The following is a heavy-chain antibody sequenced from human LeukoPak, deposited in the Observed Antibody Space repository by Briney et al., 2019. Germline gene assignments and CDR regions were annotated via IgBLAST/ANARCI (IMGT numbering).Heavy chain of an antibody. CDR3: AKDYTGDYGQDAFDI. Sequence: GGSLRLSCAASGFTFSSYAMSWVRQAPGKGLEWVSAISGSGGSTYYADSVKGRFTISRDNSKNALYLQMNSLRAEDTAVYYCAKDYTGDYGQDAFDIWGQGTMVTVSS. D-gene: IGHD4-17*01. V-gene: IGHV3-23*01. J-gene: IGHJ3*02. CDR2: ISGSGGST. CDR1: GFTFSSYA.